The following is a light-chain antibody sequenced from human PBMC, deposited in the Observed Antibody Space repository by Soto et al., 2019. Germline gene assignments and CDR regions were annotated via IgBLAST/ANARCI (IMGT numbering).Light chain of an antibody. CDR1: SSDVGGYNY. CDR2: EVS. V-gene: IGLV2-14*01. Sequence: QSALTQPASVSGSPGQSITISCTGTSSDVGGYNYVSWYQLHPGKAPKLMVYEVSNRPSGVSNRFSGSKSGNTASLTISGLQAEDEADYYCCSYAGSYTLYVFGTGTKLTVL. CDR3: CSYAGSYTLYV. J-gene: IGLJ1*01.